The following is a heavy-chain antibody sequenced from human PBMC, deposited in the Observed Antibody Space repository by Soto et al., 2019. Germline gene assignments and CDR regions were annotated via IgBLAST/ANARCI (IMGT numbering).Heavy chain of an antibody. Sequence: ASVKVSCKASGYTFTSYAMHWVRQAPGQRLEWMGWINAGNGNTKYSQKFQGRVTITRDTSASTAYMELSSLRSEDTAVYYCARFPSPAGTAVAGTGNWFDPWGQGTLVTVSS. CDR3: ARFPSPAGTAVAGTGNWFDP. D-gene: IGHD6-19*01. CDR2: INAGNGNT. V-gene: IGHV1-3*01. CDR1: GYTFTSYA. J-gene: IGHJ5*02.